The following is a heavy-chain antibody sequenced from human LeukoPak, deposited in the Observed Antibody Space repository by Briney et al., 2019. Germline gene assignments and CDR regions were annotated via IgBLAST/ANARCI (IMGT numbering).Heavy chain of an antibody. V-gene: IGHV1-18*01. Sequence: ASVKVSCKASGYTFSSYGFSWVRQAPEQGLEWMGWINAYNGNTNYAQNLQGRVTMTTDTSTSTAYMELRSLRSDDTAVYYCARRQGTTLNFDYWGQGTLVTVSS. J-gene: IGHJ4*02. D-gene: IGHD1-1*01. CDR2: INAYNGNT. CDR1: GYTFSSYG. CDR3: ARRQGTTLNFDY.